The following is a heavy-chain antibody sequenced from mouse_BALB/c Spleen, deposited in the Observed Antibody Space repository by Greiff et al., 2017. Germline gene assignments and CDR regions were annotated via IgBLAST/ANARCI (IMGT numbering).Heavy chain of an antibody. V-gene: IGHV5-17*02. CDR3: ASLPGLAY. CDR1: GFTFSSFG. CDR2: ISSGSSTI. J-gene: IGHJ3*01. Sequence: EVKLVESGGGLVQPGGSRKLSCAASGFTFSSFGMHWVRQAPEKGLEWVAYISSGSSTIYYADTVKGRFTISRDNPKNTLFLQMTSLRSEDTAMYYCASLPGLAYWGQGTLVTVSA.